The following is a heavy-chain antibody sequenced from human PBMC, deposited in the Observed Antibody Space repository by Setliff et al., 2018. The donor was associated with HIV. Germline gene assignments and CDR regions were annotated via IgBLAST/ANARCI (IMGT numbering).Heavy chain of an antibody. J-gene: IGHJ4*02. CDR2: IPYSGST. D-gene: IGHD1-26*01. V-gene: IGHV4-4*02. Sequence: SETLSLXCDVSGGSISSFNWWSWVRQYPGMGLEWIVSIPYSGSTYYNPSLKSRVSLPVDTSKNQFSLNLSSVTAADTAVYYCASSPVGTPAYYFDYWGQGTLVTVSS. CDR1: GGSISSFNW. CDR3: ASSPVGTPAYYFDY.